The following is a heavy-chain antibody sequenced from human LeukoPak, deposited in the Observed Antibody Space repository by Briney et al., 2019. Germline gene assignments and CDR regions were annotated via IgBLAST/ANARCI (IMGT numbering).Heavy chain of an antibody. D-gene: IGHD4-17*01. J-gene: IGHJ4*02. CDR2: ISYDGSNK. CDR1: GFSFSSYG. Sequence: GGSLRLSCAASGFSFSSYGMHWVRQAPGKGLEWVAVISYDGSNKYYADSGKGRFTISRDSSKNTLYLQMNSLRAEDTAVYYCAKDRSVTYFFDYWGQGTLVTVSS. V-gene: IGHV3-30*18. CDR3: AKDRSVTYFFDY.